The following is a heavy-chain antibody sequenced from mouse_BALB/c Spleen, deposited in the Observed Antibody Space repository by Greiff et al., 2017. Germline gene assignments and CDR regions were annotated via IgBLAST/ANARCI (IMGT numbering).Heavy chain of an antibody. CDR2: ISYSGST. CDR3: ARYYGNYVFYYFDY. CDR1: GYSITSDYA. D-gene: IGHD2-1*01. V-gene: IGHV3-2*02. Sequence: EVQLQESGPGLVKPSQSLSLTCTVTGYSITSDYAWNWIRQFPGNKLEWMGYISYSGSTSYNPSLKSRISITRDTSKNQFFLQLNSVTTEDTATYYCARYYGNYVFYYFDYWGQGTTLTVSS. J-gene: IGHJ2*01.